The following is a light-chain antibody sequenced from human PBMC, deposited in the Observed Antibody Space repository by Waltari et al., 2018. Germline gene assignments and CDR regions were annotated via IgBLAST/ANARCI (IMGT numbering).Light chain of an antibody. CDR3: QQYNNWAPKT. J-gene: IGKJ1*01. CDR1: QSVSSN. Sequence: EIVMTQSPATLSVSPGDRATLSCRASQSVSSNLAWYQQKPGQAPRLLIYGASTRATGIPARFSGSGSGTEFTLTISSLQSEDFAVYYCQQYNNWAPKTFGQGTKVEIK. V-gene: IGKV3-15*01. CDR2: GAS.